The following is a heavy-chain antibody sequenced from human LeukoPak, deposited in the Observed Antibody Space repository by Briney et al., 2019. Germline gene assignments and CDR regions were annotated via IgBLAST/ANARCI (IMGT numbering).Heavy chain of an antibody. CDR3: ARGRRDGYNLLDAFDI. CDR1: GFTFSSYG. D-gene: IGHD5-24*01. J-gene: IGHJ3*02. Sequence: GGSLRLSCAASGFTFSSYGMHWVRQAPGKGLEWVAFIRYDGSNKYYADSVKGRFTISRDNSKNTLYLQMNSLRAEDTAVYYCARGRRDGYNLLDAFDIWGQGTVVTVSS. CDR2: IRYDGSNK. V-gene: IGHV3-30*02.